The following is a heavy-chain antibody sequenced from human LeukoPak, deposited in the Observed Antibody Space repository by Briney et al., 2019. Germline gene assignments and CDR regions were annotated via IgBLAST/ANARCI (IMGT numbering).Heavy chain of an antibody. D-gene: IGHD5-24*01. CDR3: ARVSDGYDPYFDY. CDR1: GYTFTSYD. CDR2: MNPNSGNT. Sequence: ASVKVSCKASGYTFTSYDINWVRQATGQGLEWMGWMNPNSGNTGYAQKFQGWVTMTRDTSISTAYMELSRLRSDDTAVYYCARVSDGYDPYFDYRGQGTLVTVSS. J-gene: IGHJ4*02. V-gene: IGHV1-8*01.